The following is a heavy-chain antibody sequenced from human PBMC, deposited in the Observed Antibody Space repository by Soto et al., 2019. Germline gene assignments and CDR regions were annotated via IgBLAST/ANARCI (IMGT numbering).Heavy chain of an antibody. V-gene: IGHV3-33*01. CDR2: IWCDGSYK. Sequence: QVQLVESGGGVVQPGRSLRVSCAASGFTFSSYAMHWVRQAPGKGLEWVASIWCDGSYKYYADSVKGRFTISRDNSKNTWYLPMNSLGAEDTGVYYCARAPHILTGYTHWYFDLWGRGTLVTVSS. CDR3: ARAPHILTGYTHWYFDL. D-gene: IGHD3-9*01. CDR1: GFTFSSYA. J-gene: IGHJ2*01.